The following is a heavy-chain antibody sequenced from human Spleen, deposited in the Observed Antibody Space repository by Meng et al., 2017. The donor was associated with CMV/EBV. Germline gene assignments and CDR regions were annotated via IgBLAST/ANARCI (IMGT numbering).Heavy chain of an antibody. CDR1: GDSITSGGYY. Sequence: LRLSCAVSGDSITSGGYYWSWIRHHPGKGLEWIGHIYYIGTTHFSPSLKSRVTISVDTSKNQFSLKLSSVTAADTAVYYCARLSVSQSVNFDYWGQGTLVTVSS. V-gene: IGHV4-31*11. CDR2: IYYIGTT. CDR3: ARLSVSQSVNFDY. D-gene: IGHD4-17*01. J-gene: IGHJ4*02.